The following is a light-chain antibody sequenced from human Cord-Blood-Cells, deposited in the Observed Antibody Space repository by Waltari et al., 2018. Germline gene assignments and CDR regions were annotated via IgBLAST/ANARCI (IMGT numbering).Light chain of an antibody. CDR2: EVS. J-gene: IGLJ1*01. CDR1: SSDVGGYNY. V-gene: IGLV2-14*01. CDR3: SSYTSSSTPYV. Sequence: QSALTQPASVSGSPGQSITISCTGTSSDVGGYNYVSWYQQHPGKSPKLMIYEVSTVPSGVSNRFAGSKSGNTASLTISVLQAEDEADYYCSSYTSSSTPYVFGTGTKVTVL.